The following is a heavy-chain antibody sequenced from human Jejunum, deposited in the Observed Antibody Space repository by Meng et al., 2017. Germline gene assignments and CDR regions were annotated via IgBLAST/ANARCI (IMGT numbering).Heavy chain of an antibody. CDR1: TYTFTAYY. V-gene: IGHV1-2*02. CDR2: INPNTGGA. J-gene: IGHJ4*02. Sequence: ASVKVSCKATTYTFTAYYIHWVRQAPGQGLEWLGWINPNTGGANYAQSFQGRVTMTRDTSITTVFMQLSRLTSDDTAVYYCARKSMHVVPDVGAFDDWGQGTLVTVSS. CDR3: ARKSMHVVPDVGAFDD. D-gene: IGHD1-14*01.